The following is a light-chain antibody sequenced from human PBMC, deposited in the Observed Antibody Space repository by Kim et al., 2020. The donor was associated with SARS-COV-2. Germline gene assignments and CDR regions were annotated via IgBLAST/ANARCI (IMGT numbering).Light chain of an antibody. CDR2: YDS. V-gene: IGLV3-21*04. CDR1: NLGSKS. Sequence: APGKTARITCGGNNLGSKSVHWYQQKPGQAPVLVIYYDSDRPSGIPERFSGSNSGNTATLTISRVDAGDEADYYCQVWDSSSDHWVFGGGTQLTVL. CDR3: QVWDSSSDHWV. J-gene: IGLJ3*02.